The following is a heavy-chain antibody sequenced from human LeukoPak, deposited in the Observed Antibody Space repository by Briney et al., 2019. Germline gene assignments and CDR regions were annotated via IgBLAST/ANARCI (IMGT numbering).Heavy chain of an antibody. V-gene: IGHV4-34*01. J-gene: IGHJ6*02. Sequence: PSETLSLTCAVYGGSFSGYYWSWIRQPPGKGLEWIGEINHSGSTNYNPSLKSRVTISVDTSKNQFSLKLSSVAAADTAVYYCARVYSTTPDYYYYGMDVWGQGTTVTVSS. CDR1: GGSFSGYY. D-gene: IGHD6-13*01. CDR3: ARVYSTTPDYYYYGMDV. CDR2: INHSGST.